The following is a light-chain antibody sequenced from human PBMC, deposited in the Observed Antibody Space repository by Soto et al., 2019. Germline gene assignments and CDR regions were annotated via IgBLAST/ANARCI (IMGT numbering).Light chain of an antibody. J-gene: IGLJ2*01. CDR1: SSDVGGYNY. CDR3: SSYAGSNKLV. CDR2: EVS. Sequence: QSVLTQPPSASGSPGQSVTISCTGTSSDVGGYNYVSWYQQHPGKAPKLMIYEVSKRPSGVPDRFSGSKSGNTASLTVSGXQAEDEADYYCSSYAGSNKLVFGGGTKLTVL. V-gene: IGLV2-8*01.